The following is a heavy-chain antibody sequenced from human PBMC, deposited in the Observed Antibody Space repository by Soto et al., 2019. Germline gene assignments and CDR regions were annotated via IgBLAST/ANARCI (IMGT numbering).Heavy chain of an antibody. Sequence: QVQLQQWGAGLLKPSETLSLTCAVYGGSFSGYYWSWIRQPPGKGLEWIGEINHSGSTNYNPSLKSRVTISVDTSKNQFSLKLSSVTAAETAVYYCAREMHYYYYMDVWGKGTTVTVSS. CDR3: AREMHYYYYMDV. CDR1: GGSFSGYY. CDR2: INHSGST. V-gene: IGHV4-34*01. J-gene: IGHJ6*03.